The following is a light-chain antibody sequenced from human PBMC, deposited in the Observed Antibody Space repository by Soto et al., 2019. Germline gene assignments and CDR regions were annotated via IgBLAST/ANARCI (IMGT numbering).Light chain of an antibody. J-gene: IGLJ1*01. Sequence: QSVLAQPPSVSGSPGQLVTISCTGTSSDVGSYNRVSWYQQPPGTAPKLMIYEVTNRPSGVPDRFSGSKSGNTASLTISGLQAEDEADYYCSSYTSSDTYVFGTGTKVTVL. CDR2: EVT. V-gene: IGLV2-18*02. CDR3: SSYTSSDTYV. CDR1: SSDVGSYNR.